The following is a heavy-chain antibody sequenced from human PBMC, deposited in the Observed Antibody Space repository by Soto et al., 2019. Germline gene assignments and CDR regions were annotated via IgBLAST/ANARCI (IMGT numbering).Heavy chain of an antibody. CDR3: AVLNFRENYFDF. Sequence: EVQLVLSGAEVKKPGESLKISCKGSGYTFITHWIAWVRQLPGKGLEWVGIIYPADSDSKYRPSFQGQVPLSVDKSLSTAYLQWNSLRAPDTAMYHCAVLNFRENYFDFWGQGTLVTVSS. CDR1: GYTFITHW. CDR2: IYPADSDS. D-gene: IGHD3-3*01. J-gene: IGHJ4*02. V-gene: IGHV5-51*03.